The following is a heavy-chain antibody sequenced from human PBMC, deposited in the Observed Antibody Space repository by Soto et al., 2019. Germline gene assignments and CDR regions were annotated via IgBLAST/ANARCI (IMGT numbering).Heavy chain of an antibody. Sequence: SVKVSCKASGYTFTSYGISWVRQAPGQGLEWMGWISAYNGNTNYAQKLQGRVTMATDTSTSTAYMELRSLRSDDTAVYYCARSGIAAPLTWYYYYGMDVWGQGTTVTVSS. D-gene: IGHD6-13*01. CDR1: GYTFTSYG. V-gene: IGHV1-18*01. J-gene: IGHJ6*02. CDR3: ARSGIAAPLTWYYYYGMDV. CDR2: ISAYNGNT.